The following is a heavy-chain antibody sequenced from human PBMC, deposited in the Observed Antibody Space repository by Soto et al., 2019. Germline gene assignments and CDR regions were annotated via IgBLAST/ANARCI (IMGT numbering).Heavy chain of an antibody. CDR3: ARATFYYDSSGYWYFDL. J-gene: IGHJ2*01. V-gene: IGHV4-31*03. CDR1: GGSISSGGYY. D-gene: IGHD3-22*01. Sequence: QVQLQESGPGPVKPSQTLSLTCTVSGGSISSGGYYWTWIRQHPEKGLEWIGYIYYSGSTYYNPSLKSRVTISVDTSRNQFSLKLSSVTAADTAVYYCARATFYYDSSGYWYFDLWGRGTLVTVSS. CDR2: IYYSGST.